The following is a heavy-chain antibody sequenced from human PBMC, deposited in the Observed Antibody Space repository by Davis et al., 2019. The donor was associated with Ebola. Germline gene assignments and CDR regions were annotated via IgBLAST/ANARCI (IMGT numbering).Heavy chain of an antibody. J-gene: IGHJ4*02. CDR3: ARVSSSSGPEFDY. CDR2: INPNSGGT. V-gene: IGHV1-2*02. D-gene: IGHD6-13*01. CDR1: GYTLSGYY. Sequence: ASVTVSCQASGYTLSGYYMHWVRQAPGQGLEWMGWINPNSGGTNYAQKFQGRVTMTRDTSISTAYMELSRLRSDDTAVYYCARVSSSSGPEFDYWGQGTLVTVSS.